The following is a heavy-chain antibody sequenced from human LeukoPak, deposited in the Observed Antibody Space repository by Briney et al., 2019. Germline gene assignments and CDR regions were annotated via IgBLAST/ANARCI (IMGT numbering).Heavy chain of an antibody. CDR1: GFTFSSYA. CDR2: ISGSGGST. CDR3: AKVGDERFLEWLARGGYFDY. V-gene: IGHV3-23*01. J-gene: IGHJ4*02. Sequence: GGSLRLSCAASGFTFSSYAMSWVRQAPGKGLEWVSAISGSGGSTYYADSVKGRFTISRDNSKNTLYLQMNSLRAEDTAVYYCAKVGDERFLEWLARGGYFDYWGQGTLVTVSS. D-gene: IGHD3-3*01.